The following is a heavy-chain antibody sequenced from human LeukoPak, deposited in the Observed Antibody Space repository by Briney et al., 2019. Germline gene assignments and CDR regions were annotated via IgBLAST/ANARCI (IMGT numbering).Heavy chain of an antibody. J-gene: IGHJ4*02. CDR2: IYYSGST. D-gene: IGHD3-9*01. Sequence: SETLSLTCTVSGGSIGRSSYYWGWIRQPPGKGLEWIGSIYYSGSTYYNPSLKSRVTISVDTSKNQFSLKLSSVTAADTAVYYCAREDDWLNYWGQGTLVTVSS. CDR1: GGSIGRSSYY. V-gene: IGHV4-39*07. CDR3: AREDDWLNY.